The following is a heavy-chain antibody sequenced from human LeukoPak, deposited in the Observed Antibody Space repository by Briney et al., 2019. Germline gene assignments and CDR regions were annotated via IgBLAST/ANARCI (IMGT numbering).Heavy chain of an antibody. V-gene: IGHV3-7*01. CDR1: GFTFSSYW. D-gene: IGHD6-13*01. CDR2: IKGDGSAK. J-gene: IGHJ4*02. CDR3: ARLVLSRSWFDDF. Sequence: PGGSLRLSCAASGFTFSSYWMSWVRQAPGKGLEWVANIKGDGSAKYYVDSVKGRFTITRDNAKSSLFLQMNSLRAKDTAVYYCARLVLSRSWFDDFWGQGTLVTVPS.